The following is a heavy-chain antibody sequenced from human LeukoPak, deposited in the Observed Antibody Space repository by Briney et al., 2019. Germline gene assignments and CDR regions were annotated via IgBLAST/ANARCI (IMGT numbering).Heavy chain of an antibody. CDR3: ARGLGYDYVWGTYRLTP. V-gene: IGHV3-23*01. J-gene: IGHJ4*02. CDR2: ISGSGGST. Sequence: GGSLRLSCAASGFTFSSYAMSWVRQAPGKGLEWVSAISGSGGSTYYADSVKGRFTISRDNSKNTLYLQMNSLRAEDTAVYYCARGLGYDYVWGTYRLTPWGQGTLVTVSS. CDR1: GFTFSSYA. D-gene: IGHD3-16*02.